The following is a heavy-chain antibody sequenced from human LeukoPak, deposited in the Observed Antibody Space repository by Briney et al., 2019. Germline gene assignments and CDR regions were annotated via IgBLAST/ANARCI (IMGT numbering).Heavy chain of an antibody. CDR3: ARDLWLGERGLFFFEY. J-gene: IGHJ4*02. CDR1: GFTFRRHW. Sequence: GGSLRLSCAASGFTFRRHWMSWVRQAPGKGPEWVANMRDDGSEEFYVNSVKGRFTISRDNAKNSLYLQMDSLRAEDTAVYYCARDLWLGERGLFFFEYWGQGALVTVAS. CDR2: MRDDGSEE. V-gene: IGHV3-7*03. D-gene: IGHD3-22*01.